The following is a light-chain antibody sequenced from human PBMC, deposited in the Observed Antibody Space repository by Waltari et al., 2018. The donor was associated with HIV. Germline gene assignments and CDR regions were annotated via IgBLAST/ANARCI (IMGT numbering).Light chain of an antibody. CDR2: DDN. V-gene: IGLV3-10*01. J-gene: IGLJ2*01. CDR1: GLPKQY. CDR3: YSRDNSGNHRV. Sequence: YELTQPPPVSVSPGPTARIPSSGDGLPKQYPHWYQQRSGQAPVKRNYDDNKRASAVPERFSGSSSATMATLTITAAQGEDEADYYWYSRDNSGNHRVFGGGTKLTVL.